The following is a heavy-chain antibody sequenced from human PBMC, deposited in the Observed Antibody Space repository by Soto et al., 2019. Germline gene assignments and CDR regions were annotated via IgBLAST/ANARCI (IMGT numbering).Heavy chain of an antibody. CDR1: GFTFRTYG. J-gene: IGHJ4*02. CDR3: VEEAPAGRHFFDT. D-gene: IGHD6-13*01. Sequence: GGSLRLSCAASGFTFRTYGMHWVLQTPGEGLKWVAVISYDANKKYYADSVKGRFTISRDNSKNTLYLQRDSLRSEDTAVYYCVEEAPAGRHFFDTWGQGTLVPVYS. CDR2: ISYDANKK. V-gene: IGHV3-30*18.